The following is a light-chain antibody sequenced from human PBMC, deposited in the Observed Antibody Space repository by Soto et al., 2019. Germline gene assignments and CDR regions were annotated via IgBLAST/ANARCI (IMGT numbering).Light chain of an antibody. CDR3: SSFTSSTTYV. V-gene: IGLV2-14*01. CDR1: SSDVGGYNH. Sequence: QSALTQPASVSGSPGQSITISCTGTSSDVGGYNHVCWYQQHPGKAPKLIIYEVSNRHSGVSNRFSGSNSGNTASLTISGLQAEDEADYYCSSFTSSTTYVFGTGTKLTVL. CDR2: EVS. J-gene: IGLJ1*01.